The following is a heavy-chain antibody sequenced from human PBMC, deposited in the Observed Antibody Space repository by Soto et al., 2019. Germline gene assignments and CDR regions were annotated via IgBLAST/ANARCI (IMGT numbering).Heavy chain of an antibody. D-gene: IGHD6-13*01. V-gene: IGHV3-21*01. CDR1: GFTLSSYS. J-gene: IGHJ6*02. Sequence: EVQLVESGGGLVKPGGSLRLSCAASGFTLSSYSMNWVRQAPGKGLEWVSSISSSSSYIYYADSVKGRFTISRDNAKNSLYLQMNSLRAEDTAVYYCAKTTYSSRYYYGMDVWGQGTTVTVSS. CDR3: AKTTYSSRYYYGMDV. CDR2: ISSSSSYI.